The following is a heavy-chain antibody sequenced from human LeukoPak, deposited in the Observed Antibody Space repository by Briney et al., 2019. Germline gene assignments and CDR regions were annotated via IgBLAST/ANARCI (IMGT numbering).Heavy chain of an antibody. CDR3: ARGSGYSSGWY. CDR1: GFTFSSYS. Sequence: GGSLRLSCAPSGFTFSSYSMNWVRQAPGKGLEWVSYISSSSSTIYYADSVKGRFTISRDNAKNSLYLQMDSLRAEDTAVYYCARGSGYSSGWYWGQGTLVTVSP. J-gene: IGHJ4*02. D-gene: IGHD6-19*01. V-gene: IGHV3-48*01. CDR2: ISSSSSTI.